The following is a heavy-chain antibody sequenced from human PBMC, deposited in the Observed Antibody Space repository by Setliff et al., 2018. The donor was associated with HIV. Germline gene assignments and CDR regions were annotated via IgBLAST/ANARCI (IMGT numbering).Heavy chain of an antibody. V-gene: IGHV4-61*02. CDR3: AREDYYYYGMDV. CDR1: GGSISSGSYY. Sequence: SETLSLTCTVSGGSISSGSYYWNWIRQPAGKGLEWIGRIYTSGSTNYNPSLKSRFTISVDTSKNQFSLKLSSVTAADTAVYYCAREDYYYYGMDVWGQGTTVTVSS. CDR2: IYTSGST. J-gene: IGHJ6*02.